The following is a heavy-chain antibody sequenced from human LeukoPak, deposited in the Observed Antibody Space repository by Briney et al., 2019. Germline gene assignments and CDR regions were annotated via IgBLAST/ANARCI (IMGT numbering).Heavy chain of an antibody. CDR3: ARGRRREYYYYYYMDV. CDR2: IIPIFGTA. D-gene: IGHD1-14*01. J-gene: IGHJ6*03. Sequence: GASVKVSCKASGGTFSSYAISWVRQAPGQGLEWMGGIIPIFGTANYAQKFQGRVTITADKSTSTAYMELSSLRSKDTAVYYCARGRRREYYYYYYMDVWGKGTTVTVSS. CDR1: GGTFSSYA. V-gene: IGHV1-69*06.